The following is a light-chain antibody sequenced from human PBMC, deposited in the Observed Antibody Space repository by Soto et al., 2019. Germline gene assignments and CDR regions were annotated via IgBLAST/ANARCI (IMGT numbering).Light chain of an antibody. CDR2: GAS. CDR3: QQRANWPLT. CDR1: QSVSSY. Sequence: EIVLTQSPATLSLSPGERATLSCRASQSVSSYFAWYQQRPGQAPRLLIYGASYRAPGIPARFSGSGSGTDFTLTISSLEPEDFAVYYCQQRANWPLTFGHGTRLEIK. V-gene: IGKV3-11*01. J-gene: IGKJ5*01.